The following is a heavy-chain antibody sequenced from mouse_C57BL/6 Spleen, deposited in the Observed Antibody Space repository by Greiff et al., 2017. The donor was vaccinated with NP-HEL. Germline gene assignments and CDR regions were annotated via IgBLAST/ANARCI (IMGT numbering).Heavy chain of an antibody. V-gene: IGHV1-76*01. CDR3: ASGSYDGYTAWFAY. J-gene: IGHJ3*01. D-gene: IGHD2-3*01. CDR2: IYPGSGNT. Sequence: QVQLKDSGAELVRPGASVKLSCKASGYTFTDYYINWVKQRPGQGLEWIARIYPGSGNTYYNEKFKGKATLTAEKSSSTAYMQLSSLTSEDSAVYFCASGSYDGYTAWFAYWGQGTLVTVSA. CDR1: GYTFTDYY.